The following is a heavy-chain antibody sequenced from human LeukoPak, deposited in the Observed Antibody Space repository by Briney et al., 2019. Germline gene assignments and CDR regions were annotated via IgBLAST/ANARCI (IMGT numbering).Heavy chain of an antibody. CDR3: AEGGPITMVRGPRGPGE. J-gene: IGHJ4*02. CDR2: ISGSGGST. Sequence: GGSLRLSCAASGFTFSSYGMSWVRQAPGKGLEWVSAISGSGGSTYYADSVKGRFTISRDNSKNTLYLQMNSLRAEDTAVYYCAEGGPITMVRGPRGPGEWGQGTLVTVSS. D-gene: IGHD3-10*01. V-gene: IGHV3-23*01. CDR1: GFTFSSYG.